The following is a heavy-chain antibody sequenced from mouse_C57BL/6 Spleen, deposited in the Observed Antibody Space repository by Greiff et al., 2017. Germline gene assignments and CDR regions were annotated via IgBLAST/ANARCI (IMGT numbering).Heavy chain of an antibody. Sequence: EVQLQQSGPGLVKPSQSLSLTCSVTGYSITSGYYWNWIRQFPGNKLEWMGYISYDGSNNYNPSLKNRISITRDTSKNQFFLKLNSVTTEDTATYYCAREKDGLDYWGQGTTLTVSS. CDR3: AREKDGLDY. D-gene: IGHD2-3*01. V-gene: IGHV3-6*01. CDR1: GYSITSGYY. CDR2: ISYDGSN. J-gene: IGHJ2*01.